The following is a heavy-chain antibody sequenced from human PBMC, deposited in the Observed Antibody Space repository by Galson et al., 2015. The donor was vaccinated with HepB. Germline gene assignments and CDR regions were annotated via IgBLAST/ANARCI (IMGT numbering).Heavy chain of an antibody. Sequence: SLRLSCAASGFTLSSYGMHWVRQAPGKGLEWVAVIWYDGSNKYYADSVKGRFTISRDNSKNTLYLQMNSLRAEDTAVYYCAKELPLRLGSGGTYYYYGMDVWGQGTTVTVSS. V-gene: IGHV3-33*06. J-gene: IGHJ6*02. CDR1: GFTLSSYG. D-gene: IGHD3-10*01. CDR3: AKELPLRLGSGGTYYYYGMDV. CDR2: IWYDGSNK.